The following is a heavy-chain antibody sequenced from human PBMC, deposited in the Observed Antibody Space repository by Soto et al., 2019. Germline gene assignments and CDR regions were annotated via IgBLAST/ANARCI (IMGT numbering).Heavy chain of an antibody. CDR1: GYTFTSYA. CDR2: INAGNGNT. CDR3: ARSSGYYDVDY. J-gene: IGHJ4*02. Sequence: QVQLVQSGAEVKKPGASVKVSCKASGYTFTSYAMHWVRQAPGQRLEWMGWINAGNGNTKYSQKFQGRVTITRDTAASTAYMELTSLRSEDTAVYYCARSSGYYDVDYWGQGTLVTVSS. D-gene: IGHD3-22*01. V-gene: IGHV1-3*01.